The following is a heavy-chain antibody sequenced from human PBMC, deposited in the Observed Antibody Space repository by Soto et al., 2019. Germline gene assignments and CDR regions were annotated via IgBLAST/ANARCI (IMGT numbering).Heavy chain of an antibody. CDR3: AREGGYDYYDSSGYYY. Sequence: QVQLVQSGAEVKKPGASVKISCKASGYTFTCYYMHWVRQAPGQGLEWMGIINPSGGSTSYAQKFQGRVTMTRDTSTSTVYMELSSLRSEDTAVYYCAREGGYDYYDSSGYYYWGQGTLVTVSS. V-gene: IGHV1-46*03. D-gene: IGHD3-22*01. J-gene: IGHJ4*02. CDR1: GYTFTCYY. CDR2: INPSGGST.